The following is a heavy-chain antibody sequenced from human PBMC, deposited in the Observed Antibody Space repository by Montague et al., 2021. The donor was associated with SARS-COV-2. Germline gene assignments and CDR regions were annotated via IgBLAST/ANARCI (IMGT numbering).Heavy chain of an antibody. Sequence: SETLSLTCTVSGGSISSYHWSWIRQPPGKGLEWLGYMYYSGRTNYNPSLKSRVTISVDTSKNQFSLKMISVIATDTAVYYCVRGGGNSSGYDSYAMDVWGQGTTVTVSS. J-gene: IGHJ6*02. D-gene: IGHD4-23*01. CDR1: GGSISSYH. CDR2: MYYSGRT. CDR3: VRGGGNSSGYDSYAMDV. V-gene: IGHV4-59*01.